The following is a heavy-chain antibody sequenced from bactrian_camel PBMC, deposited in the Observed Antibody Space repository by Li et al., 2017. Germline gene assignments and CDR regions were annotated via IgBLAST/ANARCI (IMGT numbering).Heavy chain of an antibody. D-gene: IGHD6*01. CDR1: GFTSNSCG. V-gene: IGHV3S53*01. CDR3: AAEEWLRTGGAPGY. CDR2: ISTDGTT. Sequence: VQLVESGGGSVQAGGSLRLSCTAPGFTSNSCGMDWYRQAPGKEREFVSSISTDGTTSYADSVKGRFTISEDKAKDTVYLQMNSLKPVDTAMYYCAAEEWLRTGGAPGYWGQGTQVTVS. J-gene: IGHJ4*01.